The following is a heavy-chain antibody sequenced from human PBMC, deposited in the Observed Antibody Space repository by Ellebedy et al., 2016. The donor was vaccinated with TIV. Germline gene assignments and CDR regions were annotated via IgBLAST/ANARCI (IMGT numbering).Heavy chain of an antibody. CDR2: INPSGGST. J-gene: IGHJ4*02. V-gene: IGHV1-46*01. D-gene: IGHD2-21*02. CDR1: GYTFTSYY. CDR3: ATFGGRLLTLDY. Sequence: AASVKVSCKASGYTFTSYYMHWVRQAVGQGLEWMGIINPSGGSTSYAQKFQGRVTMTRDTSTSTVYMELSSLRSEDTAVYYCATFGGRLLTLDYWGQGTLVTVSS.